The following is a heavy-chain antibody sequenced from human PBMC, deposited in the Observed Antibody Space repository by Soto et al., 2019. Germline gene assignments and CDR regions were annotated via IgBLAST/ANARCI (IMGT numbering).Heavy chain of an antibody. CDR2: IYYSGST. CDR1: GGSISSYY. Sequence: TSETLSLTCTVSGGSISSYYWSWIRQPPGKVLDWIGYIYYSGSTNYNPSLKSRVTISVDTSKIQFSLKLSSVTAADTAVYYCARLDCSSTSCLYDFDYWGQGTLVTVSS. J-gene: IGHJ4*02. D-gene: IGHD2-2*01. CDR3: ARLDCSSTSCLYDFDY. V-gene: IGHV4-59*01.